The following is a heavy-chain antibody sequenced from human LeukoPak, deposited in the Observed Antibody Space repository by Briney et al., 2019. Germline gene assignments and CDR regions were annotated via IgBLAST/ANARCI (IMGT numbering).Heavy chain of an antibody. Sequence: GGSLRLSCAASGFTVSSYAMSWVRQAPGKGLEWVSAISGSGGSTYYADSVKGRFTISRDNSKNTLYLQMNSLRAEDTAVYYCAKGLEVGATAFVLDYWGQGTLVTVSS. V-gene: IGHV3-23*01. CDR1: GFTVSSYA. CDR3: AKGLEVGATAFVLDY. CDR2: ISGSGGST. J-gene: IGHJ4*02. D-gene: IGHD1-26*01.